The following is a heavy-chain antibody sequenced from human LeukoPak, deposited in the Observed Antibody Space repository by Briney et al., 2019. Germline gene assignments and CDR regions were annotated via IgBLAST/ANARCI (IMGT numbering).Heavy chain of an antibody. CDR1: GFTFGSYW. J-gene: IGHJ4*01. Sequence: GGSLRLSCSASGFTFGSYWMKWVRQAPGKGREWVANIKQDGSEINYVDSVKGRFIISRDNAKNSLYLQMNSLRVDDTAVYYCAGGSGWITGDWGHGTLVTVSS. CDR3: AGGSGWITGD. V-gene: IGHV3-7*03. CDR2: IKQDGSEI. D-gene: IGHD1-14*01.